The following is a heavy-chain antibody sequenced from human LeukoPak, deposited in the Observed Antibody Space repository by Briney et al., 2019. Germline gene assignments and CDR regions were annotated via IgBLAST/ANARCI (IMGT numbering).Heavy chain of an antibody. J-gene: IGHJ5*02. CDR3: ARVVIEQANWFDP. D-gene: IGHD3-16*02. V-gene: IGHV4-31*03. CDR2: IYYSGST. CDR1: GGSISSGGYY. Sequence: SSETLSLTCTVSGGSISSGGYYWSWIRQHPGKGLEWIGYIYYSGSTYYNPSLKSRVTISVDTSKNQFSLKLSSVTAADTAVYYCARVVIEQANWFDPWGQGTLVTVSS.